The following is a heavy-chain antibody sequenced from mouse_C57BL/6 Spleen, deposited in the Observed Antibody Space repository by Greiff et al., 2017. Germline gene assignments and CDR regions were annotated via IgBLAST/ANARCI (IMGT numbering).Heavy chain of an antibody. D-gene: IGHD1-1*01. J-gene: IGHJ2*01. Sequence: VQLQQSGAELVRPGASVKLSCTASGFNIKDYYMHWVKQRPEQGLEWIGRIDPEDGDTEYAPKFQGKATMTADPSSNTAYLQLSSLTSEDTAVYYCTSITTVVATGDYWGQGTTLTVSS. CDR1: GFNIKDYY. CDR3: TSITTVVATGDY. V-gene: IGHV14-1*01. CDR2: IDPEDGDT.